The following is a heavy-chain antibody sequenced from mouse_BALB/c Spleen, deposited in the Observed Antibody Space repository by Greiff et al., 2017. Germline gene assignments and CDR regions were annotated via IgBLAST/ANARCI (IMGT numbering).Heavy chain of an antibody. V-gene: IGHV1-69*02. CDR2: IDPSDSYT. CDR1: GYTFTSYW. J-gene: IGHJ1*01. CDR3: ARRNYGSSLWYFDV. D-gene: IGHD1-1*01. Sequence: VQLQQPGAELVKPGASVKLSCKASGYTFTSYWMHWVKQRPGQGLEWIGEIDPSDSYTNYNQKFKGKATLTVDKSSSTAYMQLSSLTSEDSAVYYCARRNYGSSLWYFDVWGAGTTVTVSS.